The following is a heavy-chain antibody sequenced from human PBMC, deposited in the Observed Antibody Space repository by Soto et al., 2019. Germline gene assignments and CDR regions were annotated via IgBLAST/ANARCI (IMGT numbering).Heavy chain of an antibody. J-gene: IGHJ4*02. CDR1: GFTFSSYA. CDR2: ISGSGGST. CDR3: AKLRVLLWFGEQRHFDY. Sequence: GGSLRLSCAASGFTFSSYAMSWVRQAPGKGLEWVSAISGSGGSTYYADSVKGRFTISRDNSKNTLYLQMNSLRAEDTPVYYCAKLRVLLWFGEQRHFDYWGQGTLVTVSS. D-gene: IGHD3-10*01. V-gene: IGHV3-23*01.